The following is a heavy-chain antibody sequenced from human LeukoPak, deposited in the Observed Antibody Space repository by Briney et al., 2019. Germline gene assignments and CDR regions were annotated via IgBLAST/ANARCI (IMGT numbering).Heavy chain of an antibody. V-gene: IGHV3-33*01. D-gene: IGHD4-23*01. CDR3: ARDRLGYGGNSDY. CDR2: IWYDGSNK. J-gene: IGHJ4*02. Sequence: GGSLRLSCAASGFTISSYGMHWVRQAPGKGLEWVAVIWYDGSNKYYADSVKGRFTISRDNSKNTLYLQMNSLRAEDTGVYYCARDRLGYGGNSDYWGQGTLVTVSS. CDR1: GFTISSYG.